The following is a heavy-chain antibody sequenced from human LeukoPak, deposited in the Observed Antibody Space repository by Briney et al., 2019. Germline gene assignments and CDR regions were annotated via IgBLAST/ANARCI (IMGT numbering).Heavy chain of an antibody. CDR1: GGSISSYY. CDR2: IYYSGST. D-gene: IGHD3-3*01. Sequence: SETLSLTCTVSGGSISSYYWSWIRQPPGKGLEWIGYIYYSGSTNYNPSLKSRVTISVDTSKNQFSLKLSSVTAADTAVYYCARTNLHHDFWSGYAMPGDYYYGMDVWGQGTTVTVSS. CDR3: ARTNLHHDFWSGYAMPGDYYYGMDV. V-gene: IGHV4-59*01. J-gene: IGHJ6*02.